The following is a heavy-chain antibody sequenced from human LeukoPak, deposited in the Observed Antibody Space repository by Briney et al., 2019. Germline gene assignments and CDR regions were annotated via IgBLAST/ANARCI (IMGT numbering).Heavy chain of an antibody. CDR3: ARDLGVDSGSY. D-gene: IGHD1-26*01. Sequence: ASVNVSFKASGYTFTGYYMHWVRQAPGQGLEWMGWINPNSGGTNYAQKFQGRVTMTRDTSISTAYMELSRLRSDDTAVYYCARDLGVDSGSYWGQGTLVTVSS. CDR1: GYTFTGYY. CDR2: INPNSGGT. V-gene: IGHV1-2*02. J-gene: IGHJ4*02.